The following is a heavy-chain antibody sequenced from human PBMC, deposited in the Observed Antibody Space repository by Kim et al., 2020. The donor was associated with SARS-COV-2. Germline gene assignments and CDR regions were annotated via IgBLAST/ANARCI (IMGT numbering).Heavy chain of an antibody. CDR1: GFTVSSNY. V-gene: IGHV3-66*01. Sequence: GGSLRLSCAASGFTVSSNYMSWIRQAPGKGLEWVSAIYSGGSTYYADSVKGRFTISRDISKNTLYLQMNNLRAEDTAVYYCAGDMGVGATAVFDYWGQGT. D-gene: IGHD1-26*01. CDR2: IYSGGST. CDR3: AGDMGVGATAVFDY. J-gene: IGHJ4*02.